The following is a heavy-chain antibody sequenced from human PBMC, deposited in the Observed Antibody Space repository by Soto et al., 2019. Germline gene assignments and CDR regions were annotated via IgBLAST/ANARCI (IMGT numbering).Heavy chain of an antibody. Sequence: SETLSLTCTVSGGSISSYYWSWIRQPPGKGLEWIGYIYYSGSTNYNPSLKSRVTISVDTSKNQFSLKLSSVTAADTAVYYCARMSTIFAVVIMGRGMDVWGQGTTVTVYS. CDR1: GGSISSYY. J-gene: IGHJ6*02. CDR2: IYYSGST. D-gene: IGHD3-3*01. V-gene: IGHV4-59*01. CDR3: ARMSTIFAVVIMGRGMDV.